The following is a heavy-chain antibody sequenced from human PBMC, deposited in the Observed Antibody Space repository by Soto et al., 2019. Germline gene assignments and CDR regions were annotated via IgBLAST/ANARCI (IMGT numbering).Heavy chain of an antibody. CDR2: VSHSGST. D-gene: IGHD3-22*01. J-gene: IGHJ3*02. CDR3: ARVPMRVVADKIQDAFDI. CDR1: GGSFSGYF. V-gene: IGHV4-34*01. Sequence: PSETLSLTCGVYGGSFSGYFWSWIRQPPGKGLEWIGEVSHSGSTNYNPSLKSRVTISEDTSKNQFSLRLNSVTAADTAVYYCARVPMRVVADKIQDAFDIWGQGTMVTVSS.